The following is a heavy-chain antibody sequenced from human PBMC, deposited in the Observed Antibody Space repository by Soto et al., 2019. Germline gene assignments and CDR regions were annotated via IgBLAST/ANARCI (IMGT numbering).Heavy chain of an antibody. D-gene: IGHD4-17*01. J-gene: IGHJ6*02. CDR2: INIYNGNT. Sequence: QVQLVQSGAEVKKPGASVKISCKASGYIFTSYGISWVRQAPGQGLEWMGWINIYNGNTNYAQNPQGRVTMTRDTSTSTAYMELRSLRSDDTAVYYCARGTFNDSGDYGGLDVWGQGTTVTVSS. V-gene: IGHV1-18*01. CDR1: GYIFTSYG. CDR3: ARGTFNDSGDYGGLDV.